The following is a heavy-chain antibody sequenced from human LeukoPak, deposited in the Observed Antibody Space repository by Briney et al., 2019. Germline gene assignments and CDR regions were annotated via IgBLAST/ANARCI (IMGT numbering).Heavy chain of an antibody. Sequence: GGSLRLSCAASGFTFSNYWMHWVRQAPGKGLVWVSRINSDGSSRNYADSVKGRFTISRDNAKNTLYLQMNSLRAEDTAVYYCAKGEQLVLLFVYWGQGTLVTVSS. CDR3: AKGEQLVLLFVY. CDR1: GFTFSNYW. D-gene: IGHD6-13*01. J-gene: IGHJ4*02. CDR2: INSDGSSR. V-gene: IGHV3-74*01.